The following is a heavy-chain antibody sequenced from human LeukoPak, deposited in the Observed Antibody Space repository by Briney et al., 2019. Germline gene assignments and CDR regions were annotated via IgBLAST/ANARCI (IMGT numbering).Heavy chain of an antibody. D-gene: IGHD3-22*01. CDR1: GFTFSSYG. Sequence: GGSLRLSCAASGFTFSSYGMHWVRQAPGKGLEWVAVIWYDGSNKYYADSVKGRFTTSRDNSKNTLYLQVNSLRGEDTAVYYCARASTWVPGKDSSGYYYPYAFDVWGQGTMVTVSS. CDR2: IWYDGSNK. CDR3: ARASTWVPGKDSSGYYYPYAFDV. V-gene: IGHV3-30*19. J-gene: IGHJ3*01.